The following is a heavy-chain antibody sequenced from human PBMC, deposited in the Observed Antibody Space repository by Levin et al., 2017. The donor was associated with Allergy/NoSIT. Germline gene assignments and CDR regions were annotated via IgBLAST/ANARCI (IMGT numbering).Heavy chain of an antibody. CDR3: AREYYDILTGWSYYFDY. D-gene: IGHD3-9*01. CDR2: IYYSGST. CDR1: GGSISSYY. Sequence: SCTVSGGSISSYYWSWIRQPPGKGLEWIGYIYYSGSTNYNPSLKSRVTISVDTSKNQFSLKLSSVTAADTAVYYCAREYYDILTGWSYYFDYWGQGTLVTVSS. J-gene: IGHJ4*02. V-gene: IGHV4-59*01.